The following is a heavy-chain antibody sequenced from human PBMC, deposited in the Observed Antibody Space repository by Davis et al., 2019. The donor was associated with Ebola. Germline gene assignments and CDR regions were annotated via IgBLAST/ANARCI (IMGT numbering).Heavy chain of an antibody. Sequence: SVKVSCKASGGTFSSYAISWVRQAPGQGLEWMGGIIPIFGTANYAQKFQGRVTMTTDTSTSTAYMELRSLRSDDTAVYYCARDLKAVAGSDYWGQGTLVTVSS. D-gene: IGHD6-19*01. J-gene: IGHJ4*02. V-gene: IGHV1-69*05. CDR2: IIPIFGTA. CDR1: GGTFSSYA. CDR3: ARDLKAVAGSDY.